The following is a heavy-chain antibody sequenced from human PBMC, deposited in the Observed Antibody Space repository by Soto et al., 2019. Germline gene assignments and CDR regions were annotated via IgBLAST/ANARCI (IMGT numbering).Heavy chain of an antibody. D-gene: IGHD3-16*02. J-gene: IGHJ4*02. CDR1: GDSVSSNSAA. V-gene: IGHV6-1*01. CDR2: TYYRSKWYN. Sequence: SQTLSLTCAISGDSVSSNSAAWNWIRQSPSRGLEWLGRTYYRSKWYNDYAVSVKSRITINPDTSKNQFSLQLNSVTPEDTAVYYCARATHPPYVWGSYRHYYFDYWGQGTLVTVSS. CDR3: ARATHPPYVWGSYRHYYFDY.